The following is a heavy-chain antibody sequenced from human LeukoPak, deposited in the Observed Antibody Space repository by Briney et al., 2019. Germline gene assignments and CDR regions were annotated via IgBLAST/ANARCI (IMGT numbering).Heavy chain of an antibody. Sequence: SETLSLTCTVSGGSISSGDFYWSWIRQHPGKGLEWIGHISYSGSTYYSPSLKSRVTMSVDTSRNQFSLKLNSVTAADTAVYYCARDVLRWGQGTLVTVSS. CDR3: ARDVLR. CDR2: ISYSGST. J-gene: IGHJ4*02. V-gene: IGHV4-31*03. CDR1: GGSISSGDFY.